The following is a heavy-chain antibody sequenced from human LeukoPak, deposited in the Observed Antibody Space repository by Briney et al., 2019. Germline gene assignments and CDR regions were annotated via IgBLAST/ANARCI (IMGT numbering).Heavy chain of an antibody. J-gene: IGHJ6*02. Sequence: ASVKVSCKASGYTFTSYGISWVRQAPGQGFEWMGWISAYNGNTNYAQKLRGRVTMTTDTSTSTAYMELRSLRSDDTAVYYCAKTFSSWYNGMDVWGQGTTVTVSS. CDR1: GYTFTSYG. CDR2: ISAYNGNT. CDR3: AKTFSSWYNGMDV. V-gene: IGHV1-18*01. D-gene: IGHD6-13*01.